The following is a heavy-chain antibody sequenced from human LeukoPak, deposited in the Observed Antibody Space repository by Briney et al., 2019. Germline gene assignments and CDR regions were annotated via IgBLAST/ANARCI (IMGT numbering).Heavy chain of an antibody. CDR3: AREGIAAAGTVLWFDP. D-gene: IGHD6-13*01. J-gene: IGHJ5*02. CDR2: IIPIFGTV. V-gene: IGHV1-69*05. CDR1: GGTFSSYA. Sequence: GASVKVSCKASGGTFSSYAISWVRQAPGQGLEWMGRIIPIFGTVKYAQKFQGRVTITTDEPTSTAYMELSSLRSEDTAVYYCAREGIAAAGTVLWFDPWGQGTLVTVSS.